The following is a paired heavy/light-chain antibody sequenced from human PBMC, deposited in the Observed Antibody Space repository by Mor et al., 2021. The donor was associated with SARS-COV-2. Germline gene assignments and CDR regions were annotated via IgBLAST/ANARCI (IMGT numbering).Heavy chain of an antibody. CDR1: GFTLSTHW. D-gene: IGHD3-3*01. J-gene: IGHJ4*02. Sequence: EVQLVESGGDLVQPGGSLRLSCVASGFTLSTHWMNWVRQTPGKGLEWVANIKPDGSQQYYMDSVKGRFTISRDNARNSLYLQMNFLTAEDSALYYCARGTEGLAEFSLDSWGQGTLVTVSS. CDR2: IKPDGSQQ. CDR3: ARGTEGLAEFSLDS. V-gene: IGHV3-7*03.
Light chain of an antibody. V-gene: IGKV4-1*01. CDR2: WAS. CDR3: QQYFNTPLT. CDR1: QTVLYSSNNKNY. Sequence: DIVMTQSPDSLAVSLGERATINCRSSQTVLYSSNNKNYLAWYQQKPGQPPKLLIYWASARESGVPDRFSGSGSGTDFTLTISGLQAEDVAVYYCQQYFNTPLTFGHGTKVEIK. J-gene: IGKJ1*01.